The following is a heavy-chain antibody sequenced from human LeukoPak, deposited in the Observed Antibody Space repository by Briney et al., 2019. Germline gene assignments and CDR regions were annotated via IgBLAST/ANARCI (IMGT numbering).Heavy chain of an antibody. D-gene: IGHD3-10*01. V-gene: IGHV3-7*01. CDR3: AKAEGPYYYGSGSYSCFGY. CDR1: GFTFTNYW. CDR2: IKQDGSDK. Sequence: PGGSLRLSCVASGFTFTNYWMSWVRQAPGKGLEWVANIKQDGSDKYYVDSVKGRFTISRDNAKNSLYLQMNSLRAEDTAVYYCAKAEGPYYYGSGSYSCFGYWGQGTLVTVSS. J-gene: IGHJ4*02.